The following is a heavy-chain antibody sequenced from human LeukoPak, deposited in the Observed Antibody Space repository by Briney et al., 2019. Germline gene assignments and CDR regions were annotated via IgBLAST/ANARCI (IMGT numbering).Heavy chain of an antibody. CDR2: INHSGST. Sequence: SETLSLTCAVYGGSFSGYYWSWIRQPPGKGLEWIGEINHSGSTNYNPSLKSRVTISVDTSKNQFSLKLSSVTAADTAVYYCARASSGYYYELYYYYMDVWGKGTTVTVSS. CDR1: GGSFSGYY. V-gene: IGHV4-34*01. J-gene: IGHJ6*03. CDR3: ARASSGYYYELYYYYMDV. D-gene: IGHD3-22*01.